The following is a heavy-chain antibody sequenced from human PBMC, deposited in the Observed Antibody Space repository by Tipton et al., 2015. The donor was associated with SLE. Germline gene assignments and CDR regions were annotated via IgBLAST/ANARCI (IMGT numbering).Heavy chain of an antibody. J-gene: IGHJ3*02. D-gene: IGHD3-3*01. CDR2: MYYSGST. CDR3: AGDGPYYDFWSGMGAFDI. CDR1: GDSIISSSYY. V-gene: IGHV4-39*07. Sequence: LRLSCSVSGDSIISSSYYWGWIRQPPGKGLEWIGSMYYSGSTYYNPSFKSRVTISVDTSKNQFSLMLRSVTAADAAVYYCAGDGPYYDFWSGMGAFDIWGQGTMVTVSS.